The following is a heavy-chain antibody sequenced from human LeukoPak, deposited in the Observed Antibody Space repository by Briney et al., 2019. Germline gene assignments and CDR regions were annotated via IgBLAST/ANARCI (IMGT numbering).Heavy chain of an antibody. V-gene: IGHV4-59*08. CDR1: GASISRNY. CDR3: ASGSSDYYYYYYMDV. D-gene: IGHD2-2*01. Sequence: SETLSLTCTVSGASISRNYWSWIRQPPGKGLEWIGYINYIGSSHYNPSLKSRVTISVDTSKNQFSLKVSSVTAADTAVYYCASGSSDYYYYYYMDVWGKGTTVSVSS. CDR2: INYIGSS. J-gene: IGHJ6*03.